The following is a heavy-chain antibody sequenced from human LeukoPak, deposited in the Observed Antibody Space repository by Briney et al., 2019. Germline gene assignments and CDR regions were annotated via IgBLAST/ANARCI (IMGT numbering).Heavy chain of an antibody. J-gene: IGHJ6*02. D-gene: IGHD5-18*01. CDR2: IRSKAYRGTT. CDR3: SRGPIQLWVHNGVDV. V-gene: IGHV3-49*04. CDR1: GFNFGDHA. Sequence: GGSLRLSCTTSGFNFGDHAMTWVRQAPGKGLEWVGFIRSKAYRGTTEYAASVKGRFTISRDDSKSVVYLQMNSLRSEDTAVYYCSRGPIQLWVHNGVDVWGQGTTVTVSS.